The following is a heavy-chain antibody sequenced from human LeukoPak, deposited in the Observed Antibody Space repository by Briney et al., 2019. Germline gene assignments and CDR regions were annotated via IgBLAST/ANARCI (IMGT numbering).Heavy chain of an antibody. Sequence: SETLSLTCTVSGGSISSSSYYWGWIRQPPGKGLEWIGSIYHSGSTYYNPSLKSRVTISVDTSKNQFSLKLSSVTAADTAVYYCARQFGSGGNDYWGQGTLVTVSS. CDR3: ARQFGSGGNDY. CDR2: IYHSGST. CDR1: GGSISSSSYY. D-gene: IGHD3-10*01. J-gene: IGHJ4*02. V-gene: IGHV4-39*01.